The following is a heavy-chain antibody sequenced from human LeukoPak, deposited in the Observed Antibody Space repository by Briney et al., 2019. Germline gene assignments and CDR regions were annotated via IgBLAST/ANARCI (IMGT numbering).Heavy chain of an antibody. D-gene: IGHD3-10*01. Sequence: ASVKVSCKASGYTFTSYYMHWVRQAPGQGLEWMGIINPSGGSTSYAQKFQGRVTMTRDMSTSTVYMELSSLRSEDTAVYYCARESYGSGSYWTWFDPWGQGTLVTVSS. J-gene: IGHJ5*02. CDR2: INPSGGST. CDR3: ARESYGSGSYWTWFDP. V-gene: IGHV1-46*01. CDR1: GYTFTSYY.